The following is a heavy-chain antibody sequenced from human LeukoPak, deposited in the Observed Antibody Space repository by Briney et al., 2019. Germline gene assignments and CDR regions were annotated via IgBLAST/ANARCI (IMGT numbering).Heavy chain of an antibody. Sequence: SETLSLTCTVSGGSISTYYWSWIRQPPGKGLEWIGYIYYSGSTNYNPSLKSRVTISVDTSKNQFSLKLNSVTAADTAVHYCARGVYYYYYMDVWGKGKTATVSS. V-gene: IGHV4-59*01. CDR2: IYYSGST. J-gene: IGHJ6*03. CDR3: ARGVYYYYYMDV. CDR1: GGSISTYY.